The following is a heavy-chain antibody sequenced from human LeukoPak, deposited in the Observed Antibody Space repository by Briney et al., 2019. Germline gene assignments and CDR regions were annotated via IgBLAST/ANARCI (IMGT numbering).Heavy chain of an antibody. D-gene: IGHD1-26*01. V-gene: IGHV3-21*04. J-gene: IGHJ4*02. CDR3: ARGRRSYYYFDY. Sequence: PGGSLRLSCAASGFTFISYSMNWVRQAPGKGLEWVSSISNSSPNIYYADSVKGRFTISRDNAKNSLYLQMNSLRAEDTALYYCARGRRSYYYFDYWGQGTLVTVSS. CDR2: ISNSSPNI. CDR1: GFTFISYS.